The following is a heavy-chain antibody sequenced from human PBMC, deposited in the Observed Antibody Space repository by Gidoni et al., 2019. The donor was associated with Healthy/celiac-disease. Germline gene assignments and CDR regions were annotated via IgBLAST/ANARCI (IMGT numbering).Heavy chain of an antibody. J-gene: IGHJ3*02. CDR1: GFPFRDYY. V-gene: IGHV3-11*01. CDR3: ARDLIQGDYGDYLDAFDI. D-gene: IGHD4-17*01. CDR2: ISSSGSTI. Sequence: QVQLVESGGGLVKPGGSLRLSCAASGFPFRDYYMSWIRQAPGKGLEWVAYISSSGSTIYYADSVKGRFTISRDNAKNSLYLQMNSLRAEDTAVYYCARDLIQGDYGDYLDAFDIWGQGTMVTVSS.